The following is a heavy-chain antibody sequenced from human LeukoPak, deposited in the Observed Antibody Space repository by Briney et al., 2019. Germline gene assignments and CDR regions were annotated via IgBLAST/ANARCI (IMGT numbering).Heavy chain of an antibody. Sequence: SETLSLTCAVYGGSLSGSCWSWIRQPPGKGLEWIGEINHSGSANYNPSLKSRVTLSIDKSKNQFSLNVNSVTAADTAVYYCARARRDSGYYKVDYWGQGTLVTVSS. J-gene: IGHJ4*02. CDR1: GGSLSGSC. CDR3: ARARRDSGYYKVDY. D-gene: IGHD3-3*01. V-gene: IGHV4-34*01. CDR2: INHSGSA.